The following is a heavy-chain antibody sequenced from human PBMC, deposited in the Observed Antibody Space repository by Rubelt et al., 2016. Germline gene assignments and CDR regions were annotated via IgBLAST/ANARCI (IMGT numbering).Heavy chain of an antibody. CDR1: GYTFTSYG. D-gene: IGHD3-3*01. V-gene: IGHV1-18*01. Sequence: QVQLVQSGAEVKKPGASVKVSCKASGYTFTSYGISWVRQAPGQGLEWMGWISAYNGNTNYARKLQGRVNMSTDPSTRTAYRGLRGLRSDDTAVYYCARGARRFSMDPRNTFDVWGQGTMVTVSS. CDR3: ARGARRFSMDPRNTFDV. J-gene: IGHJ3*01. CDR2: ISAYNGNT.